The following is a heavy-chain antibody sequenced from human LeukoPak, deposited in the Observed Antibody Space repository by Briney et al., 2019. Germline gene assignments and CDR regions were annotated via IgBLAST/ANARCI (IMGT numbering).Heavy chain of an antibody. CDR3: AKPAQTDCGGDCFFDY. V-gene: IGHV3-11*01. CDR2: ISSSGSTT. J-gene: IGHJ4*02. Sequence: GGSLRLSCAASGFTFSDYYMSWIRQAPGKGLEWVSYISSSGSTTYYADSVKGRSTISRDNSKSTVALQMYSLRAEDTAVYYCAKPAQTDCGGDCFFDYWGQGTLVTVSS. CDR1: GFTFSDYY. D-gene: IGHD2-21*02.